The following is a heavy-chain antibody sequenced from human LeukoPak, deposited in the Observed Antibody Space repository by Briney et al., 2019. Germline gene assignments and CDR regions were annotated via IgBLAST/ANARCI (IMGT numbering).Heavy chain of an antibody. J-gene: IGHJ4*02. V-gene: IGHV3-30*03. Sequence: GRSLRLSCAASGFTFSSYGMHWVRQAPGKWLEWVAVISYDGSNKYYADSVKGRFTISRDNSKNTLYLQMNSLRAEDTAVYYCATRYSSSVFDYWGQGTLVTVSS. CDR2: ISYDGSNK. CDR3: ATRYSSSVFDY. CDR1: GFTFSSYG. D-gene: IGHD6-13*01.